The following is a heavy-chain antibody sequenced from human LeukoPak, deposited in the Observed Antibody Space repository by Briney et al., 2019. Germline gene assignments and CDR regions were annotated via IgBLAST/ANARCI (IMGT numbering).Heavy chain of an antibody. V-gene: IGHV1-2*02. Sequence: GASVKVSCKASGYTFTGYYMHWVRQAPGQGLEWMGWINPNSGGTNYALKFQGRVTMTRDTSISTAYMELSRLRSDDTAVYYCAREQGFGDYSSWFDPWGQGTLVTVSS. J-gene: IGHJ5*02. D-gene: IGHD4-17*01. CDR2: INPNSGGT. CDR1: GYTFTGYY. CDR3: AREQGFGDYSSWFDP.